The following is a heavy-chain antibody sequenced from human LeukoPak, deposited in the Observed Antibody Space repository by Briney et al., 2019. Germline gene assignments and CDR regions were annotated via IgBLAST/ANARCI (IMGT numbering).Heavy chain of an antibody. CDR1: GFTFSSYA. J-gene: IGHJ6*03. CDR3: AKGMEWLSRSTYYYYYMDV. Sequence: GGSLRLSCAASGFTFSSYAMSWVRQAPVKGLEWVSAISGSGGSTYYADSVKGRFTISRDNSKNTLYLQMNSLRAEDTAVYYCAKGMEWLSRSTYYYYYMDVWGKGTTVTVSS. CDR2: ISGSGGST. D-gene: IGHD3-3*01. V-gene: IGHV3-23*01.